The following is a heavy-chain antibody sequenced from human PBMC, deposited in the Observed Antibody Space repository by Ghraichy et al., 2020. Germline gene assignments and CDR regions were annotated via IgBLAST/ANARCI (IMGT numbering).Heavy chain of an antibody. CDR2: IWYDGSNK. D-gene: IGHD3-10*01. J-gene: IGHJ4*02. CDR3: ARGWVYDSSGKGLDY. V-gene: IGHV3-33*01. Sequence: GGSLRLSCAASGFTFSSYGMHWVRQAPGKGLEWVAVIWYDGSNKYYADSVKGRFTISRDNSKNTLYLQMNSLRAEDTAVYYCARGWVYDSSGKGLDYWGQGTLVTVSS. CDR1: GFTFSSYG.